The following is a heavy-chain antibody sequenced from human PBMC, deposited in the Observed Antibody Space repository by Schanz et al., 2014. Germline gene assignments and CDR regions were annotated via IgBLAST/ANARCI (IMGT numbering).Heavy chain of an antibody. D-gene: IGHD3-3*01. Sequence: EVQLVESGGGLVKPGGSLRLSCAASGFTFSTYWMSWVRQAPGKGLEWVANIKQDESERSYVDSVKGRFTISRDNAKNSLYLQMNSLTADDTAVYYCARDKGGYYPFDYWGRGTLVTVSS. J-gene: IGHJ4*02. CDR3: ARDKGGYYPFDY. CDR1: GFTFSTYW. CDR2: IKQDESER. V-gene: IGHV3-7*01.